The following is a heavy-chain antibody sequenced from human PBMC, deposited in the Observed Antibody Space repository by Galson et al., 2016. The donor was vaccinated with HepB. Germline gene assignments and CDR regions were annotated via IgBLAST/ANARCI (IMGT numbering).Heavy chain of an antibody. CDR3: ARFGGSRNAFDV. Sequence: ETLSLTCSISGGSIGTYYWSWIRQPPGEGLEWIGYIYFSVTTNYNPSLKSRVTVSGETFKKQFSLKLRSVTAADTALYYCARFGGSRNAFDVWGQGTMVTVSS. D-gene: IGHD3-16*01. V-gene: IGHV4-59*01. J-gene: IGHJ3*01. CDR2: IYFSVTT. CDR1: GGSIGTYY.